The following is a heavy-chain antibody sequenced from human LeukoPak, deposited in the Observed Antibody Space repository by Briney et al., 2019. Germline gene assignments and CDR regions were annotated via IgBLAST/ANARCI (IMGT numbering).Heavy chain of an antibody. D-gene: IGHD3-16*02. J-gene: IGHJ3*02. CDR3: ARVRRLRLGELSAFDI. Sequence: SETLSLTCTVSGYSISSGYYWGWIRQPPGKGLEWIGSIYHSGSTYYNPSLKSRVTISVDTSKNQFSLKLSSVTAADTAVYYCARVRRLRLGELSAFDIWGQGTMVTVSS. CDR2: IYHSGST. CDR1: GYSISSGYY. V-gene: IGHV4-38-2*02.